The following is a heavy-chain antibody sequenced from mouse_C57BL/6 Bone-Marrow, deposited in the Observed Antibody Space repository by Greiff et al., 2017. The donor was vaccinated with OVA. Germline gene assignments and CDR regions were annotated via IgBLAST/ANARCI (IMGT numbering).Heavy chain of an antibody. CDR2: IDPETGGT. J-gene: IGHJ3*01. CDR3: TRDAPPYYGSSYSAWFAY. D-gene: IGHD1-1*01. V-gene: IGHV1-15*01. Sequence: VQLQQSGAELVRPGASVTLSCKASGYTFTDYEMHWVKQTPVHGLEWIGAIDPETGGTAYNQKFKGKAILTADKSSSTAYMELRSLTSEDSAVYYCTRDAPPYYGSSYSAWFAYWGQGTLVTVSA. CDR1: GYTFTDYE.